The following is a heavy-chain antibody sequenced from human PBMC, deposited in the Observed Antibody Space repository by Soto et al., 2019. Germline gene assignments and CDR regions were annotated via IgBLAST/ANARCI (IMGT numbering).Heavy chain of an antibody. Sequence: SVKVSCKASGYTFTSYGISWVRQAPGQGLEWMGGIIPIFGTANYAQKFQGRVTITADESTSTAYMELSSLRSEDTAVYYCARHPGGRGYYYGMDVWGQGTTVTVSS. V-gene: IGHV1-69*13. CDR1: GYTFTSYG. CDR3: ARHPGGRGYYYGMDV. D-gene: IGHD2-15*01. J-gene: IGHJ6*02. CDR2: IIPIFGTA.